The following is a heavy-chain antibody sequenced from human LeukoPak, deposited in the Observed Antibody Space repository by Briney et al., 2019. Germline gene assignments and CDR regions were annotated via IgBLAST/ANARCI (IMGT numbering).Heavy chain of an antibody. V-gene: IGHV4-30-2*06. CDR1: GGSISSGGYY. CDR3: ARGDYYGSGSRYFDY. J-gene: IGHJ4*02. D-gene: IGHD3-10*01. CDR2: FYHSGIT. Sequence: PSETLSLTCTVSGGSISSGGYYWNWIRQSPGKDLEWIGYFYHSGITYYNPSLKSRVTISVDTSKNQFSLKLSSVTAADTAVYYCARGDYYGSGSRYFDYWGQGTLVTVSS.